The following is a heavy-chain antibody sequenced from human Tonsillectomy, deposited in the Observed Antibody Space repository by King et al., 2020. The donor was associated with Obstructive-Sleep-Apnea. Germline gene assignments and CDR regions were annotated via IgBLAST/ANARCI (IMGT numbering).Heavy chain of an antibody. V-gene: IGHV4-59*08. D-gene: IGHD3-10*01. CDR3: ARHSFNIPMVPQPFDY. CDR1: GSSITSHY. CDR2: IYYNGNT. Sequence: QLQESGPGLVKPSETLSLTCTVSGSSITSHYWSWIRQPPGKGLEWIGYIYYNGNTNYNPSLKSRVTISVDTSKNQFSLKLSSVTAADTAVYHCARHSFNIPMVPQPFDYWGQGTLVTVSS. J-gene: IGHJ4*02.